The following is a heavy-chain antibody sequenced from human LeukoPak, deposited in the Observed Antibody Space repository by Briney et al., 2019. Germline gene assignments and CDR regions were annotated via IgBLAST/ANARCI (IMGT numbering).Heavy chain of an antibody. D-gene: IGHD3-10*01. Sequence: GGSLRLSCAASGFIFSRYAMRWVRQAPRKGLEWVSAIRGSGGSTYYADSVKGRFTISRDNSKHTLYLQMNSLRAEDTAVYYCAKQTTFPGSYHLANFDYWGQGTLVTVSS. CDR1: GFIFSRYA. J-gene: IGHJ4*02. CDR3: AKQTTFPGSYHLANFDY. CDR2: IRGSGGST. V-gene: IGHV3-23*01.